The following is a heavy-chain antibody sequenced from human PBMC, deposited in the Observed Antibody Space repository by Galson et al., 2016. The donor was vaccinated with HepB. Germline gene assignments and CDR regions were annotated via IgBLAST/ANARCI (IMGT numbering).Heavy chain of an antibody. CDR3: VRGHGFFDY. D-gene: IGHD6-25*01. CDR2: ISYDGKSD. CDR1: GLSFNRDA. Sequence: SLRLSCAVSGLSFNRDAMHWVRQAPGKGLEWVSGISYDGKSDYYADSVKGRFTISRDNSKSTLNLQMNSLRPEDTAVYHCVRGHGFFDYWGQGTQVTVSS. V-gene: IGHV3-30*03. J-gene: IGHJ4*02.